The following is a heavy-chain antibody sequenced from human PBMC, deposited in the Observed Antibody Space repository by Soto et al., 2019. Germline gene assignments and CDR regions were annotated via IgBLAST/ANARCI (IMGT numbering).Heavy chain of an antibody. V-gene: IGHV3-33*01. CDR2: IWYDGSNK. Sequence: QVQLVESGGGVVQPGRSLRLSCAASGFTFSSYAMHWVRQAPGKGLEWVTIIWYDGSNKNYADSVKGRFTISRDNSKNTVCLQMNRLRVEDTAVYYCARDSGGDYHNYYMDVWGKGTTVTVSS. CDR3: ARDSGGDYHNYYMDV. D-gene: IGHD4-17*01. CDR1: GFTFSSYA. J-gene: IGHJ6*03.